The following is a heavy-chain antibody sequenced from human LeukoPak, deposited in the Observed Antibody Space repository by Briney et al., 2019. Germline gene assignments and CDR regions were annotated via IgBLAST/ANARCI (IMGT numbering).Heavy chain of an antibody. CDR1: GGSISSYY. D-gene: IGHD6-19*01. CDR3: AGSYSSGWYNWFDP. J-gene: IGHJ5*02. CDR2: IYYSGST. Sequence: SETLSLTCTVSGGSISSYYWSWIRQPPGKGLEWIGYIYYSGSTNYNPSLKSRVTISVDTSKNQFSLKLSSVTAADTAVYYCAGSYSSGWYNWFDPWGQGTLVTVSS. V-gene: IGHV4-59*01.